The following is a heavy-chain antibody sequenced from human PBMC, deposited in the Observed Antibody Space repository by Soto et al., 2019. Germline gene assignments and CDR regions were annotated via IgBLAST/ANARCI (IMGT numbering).Heavy chain of an antibody. CDR1: GGTFSSYA. CDR3: ARVGRNDY. Sequence: GASVKVSCKASGGTFSSYAISWVRQAPGQGLEWMGGIIPIFGTANYAQKLQGRVTMTTDTSTSTAYMELRSLRSDDTAVYYCARVGRNDYWGQGTLVTVSS. J-gene: IGHJ4*02. CDR2: IIPIFGTA. V-gene: IGHV1-69*05.